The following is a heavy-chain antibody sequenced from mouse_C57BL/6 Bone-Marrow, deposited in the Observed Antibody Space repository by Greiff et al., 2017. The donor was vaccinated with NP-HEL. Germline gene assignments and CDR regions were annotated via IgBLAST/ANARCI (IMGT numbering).Heavy chain of an antibody. V-gene: IGHV1-50*01. J-gene: IGHJ2*01. CDR1: GYTFTSYW. D-gene: IGHD2-1*01. CDR2: IDPSDSYT. Sequence: QVQLKQPGAELVKPGASVKLSCKASGYTFTSYWMQWVKQRPGQGLEWIGEIDPSDSYTNYNQKFKGKATLTVDTSSSTAYMQLSSLTSEDSAVYYCFYYGNYYFDYWGQGTTLTVSS. CDR3: FYYGNYYFDY.